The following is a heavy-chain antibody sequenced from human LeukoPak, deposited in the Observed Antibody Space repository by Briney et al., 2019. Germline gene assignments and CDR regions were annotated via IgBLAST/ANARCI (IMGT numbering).Heavy chain of an antibody. V-gene: IGHV3-43*01. D-gene: IGHD1-26*01. Sequence: GGSLRLSCAASGFTFDDYTMHWVRQAPGKGLEWVSLISWDGGSTYYADSVKGRFTISRDNSKNTLYLQMNSLRAEDTAVYYCARGGSYLSAFDIWGQGTMVTVSS. CDR3: ARGGSYLSAFDI. CDR2: ISWDGGST. J-gene: IGHJ3*02. CDR1: GFTFDDYT.